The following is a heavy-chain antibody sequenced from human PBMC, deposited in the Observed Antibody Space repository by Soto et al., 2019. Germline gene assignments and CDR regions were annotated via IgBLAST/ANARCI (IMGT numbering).Heavy chain of an antibody. D-gene: IGHD6-6*01. Sequence: QITLKESGPTLVKPTQTLTLTCTFSGFSLSTSGVGVGWIRQPPGKALEWLALIYWDDDKRYSPSLKSRLTLTKDTSKNQVVLTMTNMDPVDTATYYCAHRRIAARRGGLVDYWGQGTLVTVSS. CDR1: GFSLSTSGVG. CDR3: AHRRIAARRGGLVDY. J-gene: IGHJ4*02. CDR2: IYWDDDK. V-gene: IGHV2-5*02.